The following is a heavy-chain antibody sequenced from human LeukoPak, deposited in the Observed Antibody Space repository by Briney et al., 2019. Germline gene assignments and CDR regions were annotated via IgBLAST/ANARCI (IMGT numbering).Heavy chain of an antibody. Sequence: SETLSLTCTVSGGSISSYHWSWIRQPPGKGLEWIGYIYYSGSTNYNPSLKSRVTISVDTSKNQFSLKLSSVTAADTAVYYCAGSQNIYYYYYYGMDVWGQGTTVTVSS. D-gene: IGHD1/OR15-1a*01. CDR1: GGSISSYH. CDR2: IYYSGST. V-gene: IGHV4-59*08. CDR3: AGSQNIYYYYYYGMDV. J-gene: IGHJ6*02.